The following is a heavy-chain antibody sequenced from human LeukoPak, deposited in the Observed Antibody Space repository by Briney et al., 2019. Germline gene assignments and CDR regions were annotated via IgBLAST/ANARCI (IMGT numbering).Heavy chain of an antibody. V-gene: IGHV4-59*01. CDR2: IYSSRST. CDR3: AREGPPNYDTI. D-gene: IGHD3-9*01. J-gene: IGHJ3*02. CDR1: GGSISNYY. Sequence: PSETLSLTCTVPGGSISNYYWSWIRHPPRKGQEWIGYIYSSRSTNYTPSLKRRVTISVDTSRNQFSLKLSSLTAADTAVYYCAREGPPNYDTIWSQGTMVTVSS.